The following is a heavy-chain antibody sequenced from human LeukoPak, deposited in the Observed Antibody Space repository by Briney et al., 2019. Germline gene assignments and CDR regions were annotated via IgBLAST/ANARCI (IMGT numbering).Heavy chain of an antibody. CDR2: MNPNSGNT. V-gene: IGHV1-8*01. CDR3: ARAGFDTAMANWFDP. Sequence: GALVKVSCKASGYTFTSYDINWVRQATGQGLEWMGWMNPNSGNTGYAQKFQGRVTMTRNTSISTAYMELSSLRSEDTAVYYRARAGFDTAMANWFDPWGQGTLVTVSS. CDR1: GYTFTSYD. J-gene: IGHJ5*02. D-gene: IGHD5-18*01.